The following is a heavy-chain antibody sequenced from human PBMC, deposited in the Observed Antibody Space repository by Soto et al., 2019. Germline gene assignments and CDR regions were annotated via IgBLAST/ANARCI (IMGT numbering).Heavy chain of an antibody. Sequence: EVQLVESGGGLVQPGGSLRLSCAASGFTFSSYDMHWVRQATGKGLEWVSAIGTAGDTYYPGSVKGRFTISRENAKNSLYLQMNGLRAEDTAVYYCARAADDSSGYYVDAFDIWGQGTMVTVSS. J-gene: IGHJ3*02. D-gene: IGHD3-22*01. V-gene: IGHV3-13*01. CDR2: IGTAGDT. CDR3: ARAADDSSGYYVDAFDI. CDR1: GFTFSSYD.